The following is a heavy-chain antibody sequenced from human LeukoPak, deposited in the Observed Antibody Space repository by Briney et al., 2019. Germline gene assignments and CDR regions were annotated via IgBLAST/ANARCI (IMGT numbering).Heavy chain of an antibody. CDR2: FDPEDGET. Sequence: ASVKVSCKVSGYTLTELSMHWVRQAPGKGLEWMGGFDPEDGETIYAQKFQGRDTMTEDTSTDTAYMELSSLRSEDTAVYYCRVGDLVGMDVWGQGTTVTVSS. D-gene: IGHD3-10*01. V-gene: IGHV1-24*01. J-gene: IGHJ6*02. CDR3: RVGDLVGMDV. CDR1: GYTLTELS.